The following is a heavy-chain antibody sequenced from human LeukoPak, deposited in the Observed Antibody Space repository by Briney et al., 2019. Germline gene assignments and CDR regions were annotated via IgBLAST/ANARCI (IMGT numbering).Heavy chain of an antibody. CDR2: ISHSGRP. D-gene: IGHD2/OR15-2a*01. Sequence: PSETLSLTCTVSGFSVTTAYYWGWTRQPPGKGLEWIGSISHSGRPYYNPSLKPRDAISLDTSKNHFSLRLSSVTAADAAVYYCARGDRPWHFQHRGGKFDDWGQGTLVTVSS. CDR3: ARGDRPWHFQHRGGKFDD. J-gene: IGHJ4*02. V-gene: IGHV4-38-2*02. CDR1: GFSVTTAYY.